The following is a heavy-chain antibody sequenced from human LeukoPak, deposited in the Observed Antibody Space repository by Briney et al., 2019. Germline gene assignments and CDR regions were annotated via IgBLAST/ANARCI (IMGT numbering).Heavy chain of an antibody. CDR3: ARERIVAAAGTGWFDP. J-gene: IGHJ5*02. D-gene: IGHD6-13*01. CDR1: GGTFSNYA. V-gene: IGHV1-69*05. Sequence: SVKVSCKASGGTFSNYAISWVRQAPGQGLEWMGGIIPMFGTANYAQKFQGRVTITTDESTSTAYMELSSLRSEDTAVYYCARERIVAAAGTGWFDPWGQGTLVTVSS. CDR2: IIPMFGTA.